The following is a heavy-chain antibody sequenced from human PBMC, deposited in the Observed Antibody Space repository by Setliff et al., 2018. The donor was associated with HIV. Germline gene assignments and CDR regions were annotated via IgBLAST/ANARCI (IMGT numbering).Heavy chain of an antibody. V-gene: IGHV4-59*08. CDR2: VYYTGST. J-gene: IGHJ6*03. CDR1: GGSIGSYY. Sequence: PSETLSLTCIVSGGSIGSYYWSRIRQSPGKGLEWIGYVYYTGSTNYNPSLKSRVTIGVDTSKNQFSLKLTSVTVADAAVYYCARRRPPPSGLYSAYYMDVWGTGTTVTVSS. D-gene: IGHD1-26*01. CDR3: ARRRPPPSGLYSAYYMDV.